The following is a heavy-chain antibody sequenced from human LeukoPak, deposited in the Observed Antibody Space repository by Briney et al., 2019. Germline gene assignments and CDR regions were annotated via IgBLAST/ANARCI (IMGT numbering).Heavy chain of an antibody. J-gene: IGHJ4*02. D-gene: IGHD6-13*01. CDR3: ARATGSSWYHY. V-gene: IGHV3-74*01. CDR1: GFTISGYW. Sequence: GGSLRLSCAASGFTISGYWMHWVRQAPGKGLVWVSRINGDGTSTSYADSVKGRFTISRDNAKNTLYLQMNSLRAEDTAVYYCARATGSSWYHYWGQGTLVTVSS. CDR2: INGDGTST.